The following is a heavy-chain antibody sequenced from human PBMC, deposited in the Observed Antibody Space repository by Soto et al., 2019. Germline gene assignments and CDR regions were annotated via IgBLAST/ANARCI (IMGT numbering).Heavy chain of an antibody. CDR2: INHSGST. V-gene: IGHV4-34*01. J-gene: IGHJ4*02. CDR3: ARGRLHLGELSFNYLDF. D-gene: IGHD3-16*02. CDR1: GGSFSGYF. Sequence: SETLSLTCAVYGGSFSGYFWSWIRQPPGKGLEWIGEINHSGSTNYIPSLKSRVTISVDTSKNQFSLKLSSVTAADTAVYYCARGRLHLGELSFNYLDFWGQRTLVTVSS.